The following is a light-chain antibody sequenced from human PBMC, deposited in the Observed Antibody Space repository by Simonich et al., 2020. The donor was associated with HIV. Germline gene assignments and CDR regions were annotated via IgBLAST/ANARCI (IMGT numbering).Light chain of an antibody. J-gene: IGLJ2*01. V-gene: IGLV6-57*01. CDR3: QSYDSSNHVV. Sequence: NFMLTQPHSVSESTGKTVTISCTRSSGSIARNYVQWYQQRPGSSPTTVIYEDNQRPSGGPDRFSGSIDSSSNSASLTISGLKTEDEADYYCQSYDSSNHVVFGGGTKLTVL. CDR2: EDN. CDR1: SGSIARNY.